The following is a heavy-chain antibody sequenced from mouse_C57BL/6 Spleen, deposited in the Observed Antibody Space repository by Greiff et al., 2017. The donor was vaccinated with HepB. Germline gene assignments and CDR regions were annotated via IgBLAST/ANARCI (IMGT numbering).Heavy chain of an antibody. V-gene: IGHV14-3*01. CDR2: IDPANGNT. D-gene: IGHD1-1*01. Sequence: VHVKQSVAELVRPGASVKLSCTASGFNIKNTYMHWVKQRPEQGLEWIGRIDPANGNTKYAPKFQGKATITADTSSNTAYLQLSSLTSEDTAIYYCARSDYYGSSPYWYFDVWGTGTTVTVSS. CDR3: ARSDYYGSSPYWYFDV. J-gene: IGHJ1*03. CDR1: GFNIKNTY.